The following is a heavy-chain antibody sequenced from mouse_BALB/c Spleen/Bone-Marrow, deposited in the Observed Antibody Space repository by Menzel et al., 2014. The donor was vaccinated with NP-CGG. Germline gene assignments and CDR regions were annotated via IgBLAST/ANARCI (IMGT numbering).Heavy chain of an antibody. CDR2: IWGDGST. J-gene: IGHJ3*01. D-gene: IGHD2-1*01. Sequence: QVQLQQSGPGLVAPSQSLSITCTVSGFSLTSYGVGWVRQPPGKGLEWLGIIWGDGSTNYHSALISRLSISKDNSKSQVFLKLNSLQTDDTATYYCAKPTGNYLFPYWGQGTLVTVSA. CDR1: GFSLTSYG. CDR3: AKPTGNYLFPY. V-gene: IGHV2-3*01.